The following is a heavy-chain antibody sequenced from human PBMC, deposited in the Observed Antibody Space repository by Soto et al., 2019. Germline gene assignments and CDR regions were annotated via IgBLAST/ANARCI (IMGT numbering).Heavy chain of an antibody. Sequence: SETLSLTCTVSGDSTINSYWSWIRQAPGKGPEWLGYLSYNGGTNHNPSLQGRATMSVDTSQNRFSLNLNSVTAADTAVYYCARGDTWQIDAFWGQGILITVSS. CDR3: ARGDTWQIDAF. J-gene: IGHJ4*02. CDR2: LSYNGGT. V-gene: IGHV4-59*13. CDR1: GDSTINSY. D-gene: IGHD3-9*01.